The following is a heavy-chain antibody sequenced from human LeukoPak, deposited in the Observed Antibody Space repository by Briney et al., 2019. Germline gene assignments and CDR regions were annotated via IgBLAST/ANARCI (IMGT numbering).Heavy chain of an antibody. D-gene: IGHD6-13*01. V-gene: IGHV3-23*01. CDR1: GFTFSSYA. CDR3: SPSFGSSWYQFNY. J-gene: IGHJ4*02. CDR2: ISGRDGRT. Sequence: PGGSLRLSCAASGFTFSSYAMSWVRQAPGRGLEWVSAISGRDGRTYYTDSVKGRFTISRDNSRDTLYLQMNSLRAEDTAVYSTSPSFGSSWYQFNYWGQGTLVTVSS.